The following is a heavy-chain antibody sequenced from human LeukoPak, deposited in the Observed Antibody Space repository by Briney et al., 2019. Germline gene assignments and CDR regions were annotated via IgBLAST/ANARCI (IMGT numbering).Heavy chain of an antibody. CDR3: ASGPTIMDDWFDL. V-gene: IGHV3-30*14. D-gene: IGHD2-2*01. CDR2: ISYDGSNK. CDR1: GFTLSRYA. J-gene: IGHJ5*02. Sequence: GGSLRLSCAASGFTLSRYAMHGVRQAPGKGGEWVAFISYDGSNKYYADSVKGRFTISRYNSKNTLYLQMNSLRAEDTAVYYCASGPTIMDDWFDLWGQGTLVTVSS.